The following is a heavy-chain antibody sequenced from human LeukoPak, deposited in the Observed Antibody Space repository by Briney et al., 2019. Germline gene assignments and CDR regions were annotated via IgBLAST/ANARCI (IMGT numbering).Heavy chain of an antibody. CDR3: AKDIGSGWLFDY. CDR1: GFTFSSYG. V-gene: IGHV3-30*02. J-gene: IGHJ4*02. Sequence: GGSLRLSCAASGFTFSSYGMHWVRQAPGKGLEWVAFIRYDGSNKYYADSVKGRFTISRDNSRNTLYLQMNSLRAEDTAVYYCAKDIGSGWLFDYWGQGTLVTVSS. CDR2: IRYDGSNK. D-gene: IGHD6-19*01.